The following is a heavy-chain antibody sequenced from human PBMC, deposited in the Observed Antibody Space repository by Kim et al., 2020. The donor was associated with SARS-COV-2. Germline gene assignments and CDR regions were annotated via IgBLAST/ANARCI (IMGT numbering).Heavy chain of an antibody. J-gene: IGHJ6*02. Sequence: ASVKVSCNASGYTFTSYYMHWVRQAPGQGLEWMGIINPSGGSTSYAQKFQGRVTMTRDTSTSTVYMELSSLRSEDTAVYYCARDLTVTTGLDYYYGMDVWGQGTTVTVSS. CDR2: INPSGGST. V-gene: IGHV1-46*01. CDR3: ARDLTVTTGLDYYYGMDV. D-gene: IGHD4-17*01. CDR1: GYTFTSYY.